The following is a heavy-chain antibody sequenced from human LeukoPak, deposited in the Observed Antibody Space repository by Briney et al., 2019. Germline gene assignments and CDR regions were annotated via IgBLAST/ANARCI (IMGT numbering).Heavy chain of an antibody. CDR3: ARSRGLYNYGFDY. V-gene: IGHV4-39*01. D-gene: IGHD5-24*01. CDR1: GGSIISSTYY. Sequence: SETLSLTCTLSGGSIISSTYYWRWIRQPRGKGLEWIGTFHYSGSTYYNPSLKSRVTISVDTSKNQFSLKLTSVTAADTAVYYCARSRGLYNYGFDYWGQGTLVTVSS. J-gene: IGHJ4*02. CDR2: FHYSGST.